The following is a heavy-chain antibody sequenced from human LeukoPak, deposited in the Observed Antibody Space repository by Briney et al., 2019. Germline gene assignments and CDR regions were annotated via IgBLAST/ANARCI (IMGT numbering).Heavy chain of an antibody. D-gene: IGHD4-17*01. Sequence: ASVKVSCKASGYTFTGYYMRWVRQAPGQGLEWMGWINPNSGGTNYAQKFQGRVTMTRDTSISTAYMELSRLRSDDTAVYYCARDLAGDYGDYVGYYFDYWGQGTLVTVSS. CDR2: INPNSGGT. CDR1: GYTFTGYY. J-gene: IGHJ4*02. V-gene: IGHV1-2*02. CDR3: ARDLAGDYGDYVGYYFDY.